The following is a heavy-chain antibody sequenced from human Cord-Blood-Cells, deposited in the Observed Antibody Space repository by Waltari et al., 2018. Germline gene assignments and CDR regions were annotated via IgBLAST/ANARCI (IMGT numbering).Heavy chain of an antibody. CDR3: AKDLGRKAGSYYRGFDY. V-gene: IGHV3-30*18. J-gene: IGHJ4*02. Sequence: QVQLVESGGGVVQPGRSLRLSCAASGFTFSSYGMPWVRQAPGKGLEWVADIWYDGSNKYYADSVKGRFTISRDNSKNTLYLQMNSLRAEDTAMYYCAKDLGRKAGSYYRGFDYWGQGTLVTVSS. D-gene: IGHD3-10*01. CDR2: IWYDGSNK. CDR1: GFTFSSYG.